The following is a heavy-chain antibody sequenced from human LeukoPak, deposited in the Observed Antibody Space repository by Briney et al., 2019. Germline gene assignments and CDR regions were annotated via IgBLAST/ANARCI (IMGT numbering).Heavy chain of an antibody. J-gene: IGHJ5*02. V-gene: IGHV3-23*01. CDR3: ARLSGWDGWFDP. CDR1: GFTFSTYS. Sequence: AGSLRLSCAASGFTFSTYSMSWVRQPPGKGLEWVSGISSIGVITYYAYSVKGRFTISRDNSKNTVYLELNSLRAEDTAVYYCARLSGWDGWFDPWGQGTLVTVSS. CDR2: ISSIGVIT. D-gene: IGHD6-19*01.